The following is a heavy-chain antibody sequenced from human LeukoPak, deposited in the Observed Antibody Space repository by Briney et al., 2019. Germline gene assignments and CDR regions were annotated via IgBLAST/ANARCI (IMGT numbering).Heavy chain of an antibody. CDR1: GFTFTSYG. D-gene: IGHD3-22*01. V-gene: IGHV3-7*01. CDR3: ARRRYYYDSSGYYYQTYYFDY. Sequence: GGSLRLSCAASGFTFTSYGMSWVRQAPGKGLEWVANIKQDGSEKYYVDSVKGRFTISRDNAKNSLYLQMNSLRAEDTAVYYCARRRYYYDSSGYYYQTYYFDYWGQGTLVTVSS. J-gene: IGHJ4*02. CDR2: IKQDGSEK.